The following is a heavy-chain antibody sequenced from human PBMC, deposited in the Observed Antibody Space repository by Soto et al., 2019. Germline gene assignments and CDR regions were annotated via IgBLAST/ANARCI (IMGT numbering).Heavy chain of an antibody. CDR2: MNQDGSDK. J-gene: IGHJ5*02. Sequence: EVQLVESGGDLVQPGGSLRLSCAASGFSFSTYWMSWVRQAPGKGLEWVAHMNQDGSDKYYVDSVKGRFTISRDNTKKSLFLQMISLRAEDTAVYYCLRDGGLTWGQGTLVTVSS. D-gene: IGHD3-16*01. CDR1: GFSFSTYW. CDR3: LRDGGLT. V-gene: IGHV3-7*04.